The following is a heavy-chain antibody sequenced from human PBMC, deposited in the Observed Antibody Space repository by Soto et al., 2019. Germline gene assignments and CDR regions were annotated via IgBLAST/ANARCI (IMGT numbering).Heavy chain of an antibody. CDR3: ARHDCISTSCYYYYYYSMDV. V-gene: IGHV1-69*01. Sequence: GNCRDHAGSWMRKYPGQGLEWMGGIIPIFDTANYAQKFQGRVTITADESTSTAYMELSSLRSEDTAVYYCARHDCISTSCYYYYYYSMDVWGQGTTVTVSS. D-gene: IGHD2-2*01. CDR2: IIPIFDTA. J-gene: IGHJ6*02. CDR1: GNCRDHA.